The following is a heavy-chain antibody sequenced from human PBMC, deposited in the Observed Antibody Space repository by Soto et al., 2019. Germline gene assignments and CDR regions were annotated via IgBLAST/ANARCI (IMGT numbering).Heavy chain of an antibody. CDR2: ISGSGGST. Sequence: PGGSLRLSCAASGFTFSSYAMSWVRQAPGKGLEWVSAISGSGGSTYYADSVKGRFTISRDNSKNTLYLQMNSLRAEDTAVYYCAKVLGCSGGSCYDYFDYWGQGTLVTVSS. D-gene: IGHD2-15*01. J-gene: IGHJ4*02. CDR3: AKVLGCSGGSCYDYFDY. CDR1: GFTFSSYA. V-gene: IGHV3-23*01.